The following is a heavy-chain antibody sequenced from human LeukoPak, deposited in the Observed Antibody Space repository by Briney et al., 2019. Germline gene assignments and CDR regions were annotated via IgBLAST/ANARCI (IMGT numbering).Heavy chain of an antibody. CDR1: GFTFSSYS. Sequence: GGSLRLSCAASGFTFSSYSMNWVRQAPGKGLEWVSSISSSSSYIYYADSVKGRFTISRDNAKNSLYLQMNSLRAEDTAVYYCARAGVADTPPDYWGQGTLVTVSS. CDR3: ARAGVADTPPDY. CDR2: ISSSSSYI. V-gene: IGHV3-21*04. D-gene: IGHD3-3*01. J-gene: IGHJ4*02.